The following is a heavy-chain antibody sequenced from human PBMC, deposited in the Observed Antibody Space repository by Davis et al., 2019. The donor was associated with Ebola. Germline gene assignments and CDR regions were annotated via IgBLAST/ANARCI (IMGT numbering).Heavy chain of an antibody. CDR3: ARSSYQPDW. Sequence: GESLKISCAASGFTFSGYAMSWVRQAPGKGLVWVSRINTDGSFTDYADSVKGRFTISRDNARNTVSLQMNSLRAEDTALYYCARSSYQPDWWGQGTLVTVSS. J-gene: IGHJ4*02. CDR2: INTDGSFT. D-gene: IGHD2-2*01. V-gene: IGHV3-74*01. CDR1: GFTFSGYA.